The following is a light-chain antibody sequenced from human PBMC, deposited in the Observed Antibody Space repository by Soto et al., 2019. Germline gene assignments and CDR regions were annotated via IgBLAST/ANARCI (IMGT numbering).Light chain of an antibody. J-gene: IGKJ5*01. CDR1: QSVTSY. Sequence: EIVFTKSPVTLSLSPGERATLSCRASQSVTSYLAWYQQKPGQAPRLLIYDASNRATGIPARFSGSGSGTDFTLTIRSLEPEDFAVYYCQQRRNWPRTFGQGTRLEIK. CDR2: DAS. V-gene: IGKV3-11*01. CDR3: QQRRNWPRT.